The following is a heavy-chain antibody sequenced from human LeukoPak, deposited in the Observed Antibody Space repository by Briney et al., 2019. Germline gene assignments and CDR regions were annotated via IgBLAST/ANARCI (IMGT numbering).Heavy chain of an antibody. Sequence: SETLSLTCTVSGGSISIYYWSWIRQPPGKGLEWIGYIYYSGSTNYNPSLKSRVTISVDTSKNQFSLKLSSVTAADTVVYYCARKGLKGAKEWLQFGYFDYWGQGTLVTVSS. CDR3: ARKGLKGAKEWLQFGYFDY. CDR1: GGSISIYY. CDR2: IYYSGST. J-gene: IGHJ4*02. D-gene: IGHD5-24*01. V-gene: IGHV4-59*08.